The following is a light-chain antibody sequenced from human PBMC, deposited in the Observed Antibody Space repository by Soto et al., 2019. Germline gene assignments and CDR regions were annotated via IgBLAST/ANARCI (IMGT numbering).Light chain of an antibody. CDR1: QSVSSN. CDR3: QQYEKWPMFT. J-gene: IGKJ4*01. V-gene: IGKV3D-15*01. Sequence: EIVMTQSPATLSLSPGERATLSCRASQSVSSNYLAWHQQKPGQAPRLLIYGASRGATGIPDRFSGSGSGTDFTLTISSLQSEDFAVYYCQQYEKWPMFTFGRGTKVEIK. CDR2: GAS.